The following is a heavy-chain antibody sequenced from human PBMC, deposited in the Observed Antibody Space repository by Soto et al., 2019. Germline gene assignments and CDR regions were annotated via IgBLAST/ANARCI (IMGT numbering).Heavy chain of an antibody. Sequence: ASVKVSCKASGYIFTNYDINWVRQATGQGLEYLGWINPNSGNTGYVQKFKGRVTMTRNTSINTAYMELNSLRSEDTAVYYCARGNKYGDYSRWSDPWGQGTLVTVSS. CDR1: GYIFTNYD. CDR2: INPNSGNT. V-gene: IGHV1-8*01. CDR3: ARGNKYGDYSRWSDP. D-gene: IGHD4-17*01. J-gene: IGHJ5*02.